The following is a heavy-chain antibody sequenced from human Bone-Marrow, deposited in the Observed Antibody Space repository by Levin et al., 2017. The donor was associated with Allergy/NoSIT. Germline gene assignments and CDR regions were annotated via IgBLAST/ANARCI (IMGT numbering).Heavy chain of an antibody. CDR1: GFTFSHYE. J-gene: IGHJ4*01. Sequence: QTGGSLRLSCAASGFTFSHYEMNWVRQAPGKGLEWVSYISSSGSNIYYADSVKGRFTISRDNAKNSLYLQMNSLRAEDTAVYYCASQGVGGVLDYWGQGTLVTVSS. V-gene: IGHV3-48*03. CDR2: ISSSGSNI. CDR3: ASQGVGGVLDY. D-gene: IGHD3-16*01.